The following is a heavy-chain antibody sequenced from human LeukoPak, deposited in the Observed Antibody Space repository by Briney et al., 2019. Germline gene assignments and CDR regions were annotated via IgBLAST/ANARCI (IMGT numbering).Heavy chain of an antibody. D-gene: IGHD4-17*01. CDR3: ARGDLTTVTNGDY. V-gene: IGHV3-48*03. CDR1: GFTFSSYE. J-gene: IGHJ4*02. CDR2: ISSSGSTI. Sequence: GGSLRLSCAASGFTFSSYEMNWVRQAPGKGLEWVSYISSSGSTIYYADSVKGRFTISRDNAKNSLYLQMNSLRAEDTAVYYCARGDLTTVTNGDYWGQGTLVTVSS.